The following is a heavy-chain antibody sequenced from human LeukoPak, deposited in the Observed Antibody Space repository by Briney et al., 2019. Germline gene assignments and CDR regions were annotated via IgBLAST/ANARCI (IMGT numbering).Heavy chain of an antibody. V-gene: IGHV4-34*01. Sequence: SETLSLTCAVYGGSFSGYYWSWIRQPPGKGLEWIGEINHSGSTNYSPSLKSRVTILVDRSKNQFSLKLSSVTAADTAVYYCARDNGDYPYYFDFWGQGTLVTVSS. J-gene: IGHJ4*02. CDR3: ARDNGDYPYYFDF. CDR1: GGSFSGYY. CDR2: INHSGST. D-gene: IGHD4-17*01.